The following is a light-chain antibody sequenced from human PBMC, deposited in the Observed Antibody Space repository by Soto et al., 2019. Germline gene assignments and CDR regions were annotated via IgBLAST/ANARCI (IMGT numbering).Light chain of an antibody. J-gene: IGLJ2*01. V-gene: IGLV2-23*02. CDR1: ASDVGSYKF. CDR2: EVS. CDR3: CAYAANSNCR. Sequence: QSVLTQPASVSGSPGQSITISCTGTASDVGSYKFVSWYQHLPDKAPKLIIFEVSERPSGISDRFSGSKSGNTASLTISGLQAEDEADYYCCAYAANSNCRFGGGTKLTVL.